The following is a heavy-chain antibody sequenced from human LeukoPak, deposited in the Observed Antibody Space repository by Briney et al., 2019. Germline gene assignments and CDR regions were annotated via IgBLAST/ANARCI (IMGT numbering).Heavy chain of an antibody. CDR1: GGSFSGYY. D-gene: IGHD3-10*01. J-gene: IGHJ6*02. V-gene: IGHV4-34*01. CDR2: INHSGST. CDR3: ARTVRGVYCYYGMDV. Sequence: SETLSLTCAVYGGSFSGYYWSWIRQPPGKGREWMGEINHSGSTNYNPSLKSRVTISVDTSKNQFSLKLSSVTAADTAVYYCARTVRGVYCYYGMDVWGQGTTVTVSS.